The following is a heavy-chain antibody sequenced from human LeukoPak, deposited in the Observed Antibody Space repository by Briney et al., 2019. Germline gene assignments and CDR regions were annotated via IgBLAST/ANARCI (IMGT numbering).Heavy chain of an antibody. CDR3: ARVRGSYGYGDYEAFDI. CDR1: GFTFSSFE. D-gene: IGHD4-17*01. V-gene: IGHV3-74*01. J-gene: IGHJ3*02. CDR2: INSDGSST. Sequence: GRSLRPSCAASGFTFSSFEMNWVRQAPGRGLVCVPRINSDGSSTSYADSVKGRFTISRDNGKNAVYLQMNSLRGEDTAVYYCARVRGSYGYGDYEAFDIWGQGTMVTVSS.